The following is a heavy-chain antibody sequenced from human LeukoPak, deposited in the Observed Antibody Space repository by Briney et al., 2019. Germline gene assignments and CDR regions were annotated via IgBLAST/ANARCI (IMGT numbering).Heavy chain of an antibody. V-gene: IGHV2-5*01. CDR2: IYWNDDK. D-gene: IGHD6-19*01. J-gene: IGHJ4*02. CDR3: AHTIEEQWLVASDY. CDR1: GFSLSTSGVG. Sequence: SGPTLVNPTQPRTLTCTFSGFSLSTSGVGGGWIRQPPEKALEWLALIYWNDDKRQNSSLKSRLTITTHTSKNQVVLTMTNMDPVDTATYYCAHTIEEQWLVASDYWGQGTLVTVSS.